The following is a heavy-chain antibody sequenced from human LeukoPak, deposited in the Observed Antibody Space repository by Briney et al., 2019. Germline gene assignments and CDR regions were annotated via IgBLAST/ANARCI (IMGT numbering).Heavy chain of an antibody. CDR3: AREGYYDSGSPPTFYFDS. D-gene: IGHD3-10*01. Sequence: GGSLRLSCAASGFTFSSYAMSWVRQAPGKGLEWVSSISGGGGSTYHADSVKGRFTISRDNSKNMLYLQMNSLRAEDTAVYYCAREGYYDSGSPPTFYFDSWDQGTLVTVSS. CDR1: GFTFSSYA. J-gene: IGHJ4*02. CDR2: ISGGGGST. V-gene: IGHV3-23*01.